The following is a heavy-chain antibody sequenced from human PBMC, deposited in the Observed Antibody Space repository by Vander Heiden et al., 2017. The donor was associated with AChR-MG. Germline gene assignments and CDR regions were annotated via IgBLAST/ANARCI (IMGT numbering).Heavy chain of an antibody. Sequence: EVQLVESGGGLVQPGRSLRLSCTASGFTFGDYAMSWVRQAPGKGLEWVGFIRSKAYGGTTEYAASVKGRFTISRDDSKSIAYLQMKSLKTEDTAVYYCTRDPTPGHYFDYWGQGTLVTVSS. V-gene: IGHV3-49*04. J-gene: IGHJ4*02. CDR1: GFTFGDYA. CDR2: IRSKAYGGTT. CDR3: TRDPTPGHYFDY.